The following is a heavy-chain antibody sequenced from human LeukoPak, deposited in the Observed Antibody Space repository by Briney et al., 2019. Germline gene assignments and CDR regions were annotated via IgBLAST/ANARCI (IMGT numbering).Heavy chain of an antibody. D-gene: IGHD6-19*01. V-gene: IGHV4-39*01. CDR2: IYYSGST. Sequence: PSETLSLTCTVSGGSISSSSYYWGWIRQPPGKGLEWIGSIYYSGSTYYNPSLKSRVTISVDTSKNQFSLKLSSVTAADTAVYYCARHRIAVAASDYWGRGTLVTVSS. CDR3: ARHRIAVAASDY. J-gene: IGHJ4*02. CDR1: GGSISSSSYY.